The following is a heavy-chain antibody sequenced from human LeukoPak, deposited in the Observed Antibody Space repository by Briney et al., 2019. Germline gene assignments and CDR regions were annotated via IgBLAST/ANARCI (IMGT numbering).Heavy chain of an antibody. Sequence: PGGSLRLSCAASGFTFSNYWMTWVRQAPGKGLEWVADIKQDGSEKLYVNCVRGRFTISRDNAKLSLLLQMNSLRAEHTAVYYCARDNGVVHGVYYMDVWGKGTTVTVS. CDR2: IKQDGSEK. CDR3: ARDNGVVHGVYYMDV. V-gene: IGHV3-7*01. D-gene: IGHD3-3*01. CDR1: GFTFSNYW. J-gene: IGHJ6*03.